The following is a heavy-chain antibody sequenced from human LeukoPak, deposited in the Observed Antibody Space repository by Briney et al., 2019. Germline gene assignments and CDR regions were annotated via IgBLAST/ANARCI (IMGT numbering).Heavy chain of an antibody. V-gene: IGHV4-39*01. CDR3: ARHYYDSSGYYPWYFDY. Sequence: SETLSLTCTVSGGSFSSTTYYWGWIRQPPGKGLEWIGSIYYSGGTYYSQSLKSRVTISVDTSKNQFSLQLTSVTAADTALYYCARHYYDSSGYYPWYFDYWGQGTLVTVSS. CDR2: IYYSGGT. CDR1: GGSFSSTTYY. D-gene: IGHD3-22*01. J-gene: IGHJ4*02.